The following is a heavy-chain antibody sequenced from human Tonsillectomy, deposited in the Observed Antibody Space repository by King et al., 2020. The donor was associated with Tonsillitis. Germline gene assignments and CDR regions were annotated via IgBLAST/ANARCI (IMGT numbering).Heavy chain of an antibody. Sequence: VQLVESGGGLVQPGGSLRLSCAASGFTFSHYLFHWVRQAPGKGLAWVSRLNSDGSSTSYADSVRGRFTISRDNAENTLYLQMNSLRVEDTAVYYCARVVRGYATRRAADYGGRGTLDSVSS. CDR3: ARVVRGYATRRAADY. D-gene: IGHD1-26*01. V-gene: IGHV3-74*01. J-gene: IGHJ4*02. CDR1: GFTFSHYL. CDR2: LNSDGSST.